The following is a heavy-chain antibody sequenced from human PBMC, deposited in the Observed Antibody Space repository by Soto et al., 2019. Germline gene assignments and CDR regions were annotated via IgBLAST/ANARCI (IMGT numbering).Heavy chain of an antibody. Sequence: PGGSLRLSCAASGFTFSSYGMHWVRQAPGKGLEWVAVISYDGSNKYYADSVKGRFTISRDNSKNTLYLQMNSLRAEDTAVYYCALPLRSYAYWYFDYWGQGTLVTVSS. CDR3: ALPLRSYAYWYFDY. CDR2: ISYDGSNK. CDR1: GFTFSSYG. D-gene: IGHD2-2*01. V-gene: IGHV3-30*03. J-gene: IGHJ4*02.